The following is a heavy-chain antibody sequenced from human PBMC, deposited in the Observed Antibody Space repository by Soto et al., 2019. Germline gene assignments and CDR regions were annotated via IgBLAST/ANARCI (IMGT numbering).Heavy chain of an antibody. Sequence: QVQLVQSGAEVKKPGSSVKVSCKASGGTFSSYAISWVRQAPGQGLEWMGGIIPIFGTVNYAQKFQGRVTITADESTSTAYMELGSLRSEDTAVYYCARHDCISSSCYYYYYYGMDVWGQGTTVTVSS. J-gene: IGHJ6*02. CDR2: IIPIFGTV. CDR3: ARHDCISSSCYYYYYYGMDV. CDR1: GGTFSSYA. V-gene: IGHV1-69*12. D-gene: IGHD2-2*01.